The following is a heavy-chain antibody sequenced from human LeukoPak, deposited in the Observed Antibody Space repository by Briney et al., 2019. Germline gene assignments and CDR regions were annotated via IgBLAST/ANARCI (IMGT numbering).Heavy chain of an antibody. V-gene: IGHV3-53*01. CDR2: IYSGGST. CDR3: AGRGYSYGYEDDY. Sequence: XGSLRLSCAASGFTFSSYGMSWVRQAPGKGLEYVSVIYSGGSTYYADSVKGRFTISRDNSKNTLYLQMNSLRAEDTAVYYCAGRGYSYGYEDDYWGQGTLVTVSS. D-gene: IGHD5-18*01. J-gene: IGHJ4*02. CDR1: GFTFSSYG.